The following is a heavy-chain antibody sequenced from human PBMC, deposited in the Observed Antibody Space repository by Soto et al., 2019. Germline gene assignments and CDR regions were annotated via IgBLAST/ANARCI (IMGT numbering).Heavy chain of an antibody. CDR2: IYPGDSDT. CDR1: GYSFTSYW. Sequence: GESLKISCKGSGYSFTSYWIGGVRQMPGKGLEWMGIIYPGDSDTRYSPSFQGQVTISADKSISTAYLQWSSLKASDTAMYYCASSSGGRSSDYYYGMDVWGQGTTVTVSS. D-gene: IGHD2-15*01. J-gene: IGHJ6*02. V-gene: IGHV5-51*01. CDR3: ASSSGGRSSDYYYGMDV.